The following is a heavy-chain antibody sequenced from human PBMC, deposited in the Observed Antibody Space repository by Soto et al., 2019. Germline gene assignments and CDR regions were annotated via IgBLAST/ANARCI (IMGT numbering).Heavy chain of an antibody. CDR1: GGTFSSYA. V-gene: IGHV1-69*13. D-gene: IGHD1-7*01. CDR3: ARRHNWNYGGYYYGMDV. CDR2: IIPIFGTA. J-gene: IGHJ6*02. Sequence: GASVKVSCKASGGTFSSYAISWVRQAPGQGLEWMGGIIPIFGTANYAQKFQGRVTITADASTSTAYMELSSLRSEDTAVYYCARRHNWNYGGYYYGMDVWGQGTTVTVSS.